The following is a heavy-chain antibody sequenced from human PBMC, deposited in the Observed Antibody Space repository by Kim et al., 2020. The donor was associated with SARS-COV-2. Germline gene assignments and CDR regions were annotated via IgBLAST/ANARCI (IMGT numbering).Heavy chain of an antibody. V-gene: IGHV3-30*02. CDR3: AKDPRTNFYDSSAYFDA. J-gene: IGHJ4*02. D-gene: IGHD3-22*01. Sequence: VKGRFTISRDNSKNTLFLQMNSLRAEDTAVYYCAKDPRTNFYDSSAYFDAWGQGTLVTVSS.